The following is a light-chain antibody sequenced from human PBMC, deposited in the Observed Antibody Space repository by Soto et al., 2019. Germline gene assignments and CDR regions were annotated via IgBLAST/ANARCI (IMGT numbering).Light chain of an antibody. Sequence: QSVLTQPASVSGSPGQSITISCTGTSSDVGGYNYVSWYQQHPGKAPKLMIYEVSNRPSGVSNRFSGSKSGNTASLTISGLQAEDEADYYCLLSYNGPYVFGPGTKVTVL. CDR3: LLSYNGPYV. CDR2: EVS. CDR1: SSDVGGYNY. V-gene: IGLV2-14*01. J-gene: IGLJ1*01.